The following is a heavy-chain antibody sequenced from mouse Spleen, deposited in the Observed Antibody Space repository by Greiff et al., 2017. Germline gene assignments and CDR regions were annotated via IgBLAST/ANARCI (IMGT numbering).Heavy chain of an antibody. D-gene: IGHD1-1*01. J-gene: IGHJ4*01. CDR1: GYTFTSYW. V-gene: IGHV1-7*01. CDR2: INPSSGYT. CDR3: ASFITTVVAPAMNY. Sequence: QVQLQQSGAELAKPGASVKLSCKASGYTFTSYWMHWVKQRPGQGLEWIGYINPSSGYTKYNQKFKDKATLTADKSSSTAYMQLSSLTYEDSAVYYCASFITTVVAPAMNYWGQGTSFTVSS.